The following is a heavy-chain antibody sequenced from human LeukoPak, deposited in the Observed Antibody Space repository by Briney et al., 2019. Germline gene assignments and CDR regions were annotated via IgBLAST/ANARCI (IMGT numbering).Heavy chain of an antibody. CDR3: ARGPYSYDSSGAFDI. Sequence: GASVKVSCKASGYTFTSYYMHWVRQAPGQGLEWMGIINPSGGSTSYAQKFQGRVTMTRDTSTSTVYMELSRLRSDDTAVYYCARGPYSYDSSGAFDIWGQGTMVTVSS. CDR1: GYTFTSYY. J-gene: IGHJ3*02. CDR2: INPSGGST. D-gene: IGHD3-22*01. V-gene: IGHV1-46*01.